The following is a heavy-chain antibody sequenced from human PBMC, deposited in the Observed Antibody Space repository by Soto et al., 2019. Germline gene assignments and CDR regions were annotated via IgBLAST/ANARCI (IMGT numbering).Heavy chain of an antibody. CDR3: ARAREDSSGWFDY. V-gene: IGHV1-18*01. Sequence: ASVKVSCKASGYTFTNYGVSWVRQAPGQRLEWMGWISAYTRNTNYARNFQGRVTLTRDTSISTAYMDLSRLTSDDTAVYYCARAREDSSGWFDYWGQGTLVTVSS. CDR1: GYTFTNYG. D-gene: IGHD6-19*01. J-gene: IGHJ4*02. CDR2: ISAYTRNT.